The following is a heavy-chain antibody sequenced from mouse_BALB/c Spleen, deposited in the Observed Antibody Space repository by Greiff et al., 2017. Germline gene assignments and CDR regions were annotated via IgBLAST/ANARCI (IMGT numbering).Heavy chain of an antibody. D-gene: IGHD2-4*01. J-gene: IGHJ4*01. CDR1: GFNIKDTY. Sequence: EVQLQQSGAELVKPGASVKLSCTASGFNIKDTYMHWVKQRPEQGLEWIGRIDPANGNTKYDTKFQGKATITADTSSNTAYLQLSSLTSEDTAVYYCARRGYDYDGDYYAMDYWGQGTSVTVSS. CDR3: ARRGYDYDGDYYAMDY. CDR2: IDPANGNT. V-gene: IGHV14-3*02.